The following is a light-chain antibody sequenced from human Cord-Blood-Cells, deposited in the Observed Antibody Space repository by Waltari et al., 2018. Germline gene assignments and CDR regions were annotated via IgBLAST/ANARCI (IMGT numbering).Light chain of an antibody. V-gene: IGKV3-11*01. Sequence: EIVLTQSPATLSLSPGERATLSCRASQSVSSSLAWYQQKPGQAPRLLIYDASNSATGIPARFSCSGSGTDFTLTISSLEPEDCAVYYCQQRSNWPPLTFGGGTKVEIK. J-gene: IGKJ4*01. CDR3: QQRSNWPPLT. CDR2: DAS. CDR1: QSVSSS.